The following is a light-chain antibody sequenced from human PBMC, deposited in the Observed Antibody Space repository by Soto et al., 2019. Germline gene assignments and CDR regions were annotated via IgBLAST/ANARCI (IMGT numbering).Light chain of an antibody. V-gene: IGLV2-14*03. Sequence: QSALTQPASVSGSPGQSIAISCTGTSSDIGGYNYVSWYQQHPGKAPKLLIYDVTHRPSGVSNRFSGSKSGDTASLTISGLQAEDEVDYYCSSYTSTITPYVFGTGTNLTVL. CDR3: SSYTSTITPYV. CDR2: DVT. J-gene: IGLJ1*01. CDR1: SSDIGGYNY.